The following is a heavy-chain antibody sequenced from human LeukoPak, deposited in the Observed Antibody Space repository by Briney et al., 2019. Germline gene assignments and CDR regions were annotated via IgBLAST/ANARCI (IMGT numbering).Heavy chain of an antibody. J-gene: IGHJ3*02. V-gene: IGHV4-38-2*01. CDR1: GYSISSGYY. CDR3: ARQRHIVAVPGSFDI. CDR2: IYHSGTT. Sequence: SETLSLTCAVSGYSISSGYYWGWVRQPPGKGLEWIGNIYHSGTTYYNPSLKSRVTISVDTSKNQFSLKLTSVTAADTAVYYCARQRHIVAVPGSFDIWGQGTMVTVPS. D-gene: IGHD2-2*01.